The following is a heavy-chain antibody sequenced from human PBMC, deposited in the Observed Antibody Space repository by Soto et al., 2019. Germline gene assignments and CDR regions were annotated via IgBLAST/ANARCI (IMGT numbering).Heavy chain of an antibody. CDR2: ISGSGSFT. D-gene: IGHD3-10*01. CDR3: AKIPTGSGSSKFDY. CDR1: GFTFRTYA. J-gene: IGHJ4*02. Sequence: VGSLRLSCAASGFTFRTYAMNWVRQAPGKGLEWISAISGSGSFTHYADSVRGRFAISRDNSQNQLYLQMNNLRGDDTAMYYCAKIPTGSGSSKFDYWGQGIQVTVSS. V-gene: IGHV3-23*01.